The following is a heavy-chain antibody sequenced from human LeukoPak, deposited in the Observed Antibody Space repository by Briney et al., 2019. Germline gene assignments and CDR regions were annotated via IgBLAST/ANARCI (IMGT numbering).Heavy chain of an antibody. CDR2: ISGSGGST. V-gene: IGHV3-23*01. J-gene: IGHJ4*02. CDR3: AKEERGDDYGDYIDY. CDR1: GFTFSSYA. D-gene: IGHD4-17*01. Sequence: PGGSLRLSCAASGFTFSSYAMSWVRQAPGKGLEWVSAISGSGGSTYYADSVKGRFTISRDNSKNTLYLQTNSLRAEDTAVYYCAKEERGDDYGDYIDYWGQGTLVTVSS.